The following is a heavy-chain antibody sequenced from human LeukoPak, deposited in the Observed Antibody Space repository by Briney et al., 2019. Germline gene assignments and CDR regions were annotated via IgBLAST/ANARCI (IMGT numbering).Heavy chain of an antibody. D-gene: IGHD5-18*01. CDR3: ARDLGDVDTAMVEYYFDY. V-gene: IGHV1-46*01. CDR2: INPSGGST. Sequence: ASVKVSCKASGYTFTSYYMHWVRQAPGQGLEWMGIINPSGGSTSYAQKFQGRVTMTRDTSTSTVYMELSSLRSEDTAVYYCARDLGDVDTAMVEYYFDYWGQGTLVTVS. J-gene: IGHJ4*02. CDR1: GYTFTSYY.